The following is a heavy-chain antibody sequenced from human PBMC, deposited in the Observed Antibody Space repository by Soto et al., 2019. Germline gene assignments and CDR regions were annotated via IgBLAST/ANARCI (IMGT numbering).Heavy chain of an antibody. CDR2: INHSGGT. V-gene: IGHV4-34*01. CDR1: GGSFGAYY. Sequence: TSETLSLTCAAYGGSFGAYYWTWIRQPPGKGLEWIGEINHSGGTNYNPSLESRVTISVDKSKNQFSLKLSSVTAADTAVYYCARAISAMAPFDYWGQGTLVTVSS. CDR3: ARAISAMAPFDY. D-gene: IGHD5-18*01. J-gene: IGHJ4*02.